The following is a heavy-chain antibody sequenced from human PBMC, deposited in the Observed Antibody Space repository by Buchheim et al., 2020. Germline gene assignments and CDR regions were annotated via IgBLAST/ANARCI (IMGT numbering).Heavy chain of an antibody. CDR1: GGSISSGGYY. Sequence: QVQLQESGPGLVKPSQTLSLTCTVSGGSISSGGYYWSWIRQHPGKGLEWIGYIYYSGSPYYNPSLKSRVTISVDTSKNQFSLKLSSVTAADTAVYYCARERTVEYYYDSKGGYYFDYWGQGTL. CDR2: IYYSGSP. V-gene: IGHV4-31*03. CDR3: ARERTVEYYYDSKGGYYFDY. D-gene: IGHD3-22*01. J-gene: IGHJ4*02.